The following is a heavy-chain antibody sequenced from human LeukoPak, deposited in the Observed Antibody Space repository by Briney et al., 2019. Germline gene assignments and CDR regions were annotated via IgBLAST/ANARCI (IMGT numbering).Heavy chain of an antibody. D-gene: IGHD2-15*01. J-gene: IGHJ4*02. CDR1: GYTFTSYV. CDR3: ARGISRRYCSGGSCFPPTNKYYFDY. CDR2: MNPNSGNT. Sequence: GAPVKVSCKASGYTFTSYVINWVRQATGQGLEWMGWMNPNSGNTGYAQKFQGRVTMTRNTSISTAYMELSSLRSEDTAVYYCARGISRRYCSGGSCFPPTNKYYFDYWGQGTLVTVSS. V-gene: IGHV1-8*01.